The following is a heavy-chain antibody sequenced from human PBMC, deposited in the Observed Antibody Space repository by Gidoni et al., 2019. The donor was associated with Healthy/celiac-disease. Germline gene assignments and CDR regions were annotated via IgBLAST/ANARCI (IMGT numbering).Heavy chain of an antibody. J-gene: IGHJ3*02. D-gene: IGHD5-18*01. CDR3: ARRRIQLWDDAFDI. CDR2: ISSSGSTI. Sequence: QVQLVESGGGLVKPGGSLRLSCAASGFTFSDHYMSWIRQAPGKGLECVSYISSSGSTIYYADSVKGRFTISRDNAKNSLYLQMNSLRAEDTAVYYCARRRIQLWDDAFDIWGQGTMVTVSS. V-gene: IGHV3-11*04. CDR1: GFTFSDHY.